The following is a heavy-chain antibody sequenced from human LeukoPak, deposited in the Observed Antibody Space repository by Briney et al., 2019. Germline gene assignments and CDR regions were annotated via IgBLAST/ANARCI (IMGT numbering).Heavy chain of an antibody. V-gene: IGHV3-21*01. D-gene: IGHD3-22*01. CDR1: GFPFSSYS. CDR2: ISSSSIYI. J-gene: IGHJ4*02. Sequence: GGSLRLSCAASGFPFSSYSMNWVRQAPGKGLEWVSSISSSSIYIYYADSVKGRFTISRDNAQNSLYLQMSSLRAEDTAVYYCARHVVAVGFDYWGQGTLVTVSS. CDR3: ARHVVAVGFDY.